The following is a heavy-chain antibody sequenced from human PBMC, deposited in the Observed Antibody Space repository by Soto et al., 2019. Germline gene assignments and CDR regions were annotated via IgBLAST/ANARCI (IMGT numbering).Heavy chain of an antibody. V-gene: IGHV3-30-3*01. CDR3: ARDYLWGSYRLDY. D-gene: IGHD3-16*02. CDR2: ISYDGSNK. CDR1: GFTLSSYA. Sequence: PGGSLRLSCAASGFTLSSYAMHWVRQAPGTGLEWVAVISYDGSNKYYADSVKGRFTISRDNSKNTLYLQMNSLRTEDTAVYYCARDYLWGSYRLDYWGQGTLVTVSS. J-gene: IGHJ4*02.